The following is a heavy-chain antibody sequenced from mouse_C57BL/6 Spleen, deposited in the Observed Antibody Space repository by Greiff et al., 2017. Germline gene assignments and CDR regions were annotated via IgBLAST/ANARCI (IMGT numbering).Heavy chain of an antibody. V-gene: IGHV1-15*01. J-gene: IGHJ4*01. CDR2: IDPETGGT. D-gene: IGHD1-1*01. CDR1: GYTFTDYE. Sequence: VQLQQSGAELVRPGASVTLSCKASGYTFTDYEMHWVKQTPVHGLEWIGAIDPETGGTAYNQKFKGKAILTADKSSSTAYMGLRSLTSEDSAVYYGTRSDYCGSSNYAMDYWGQGTSVTVSS. CDR3: TRSDYCGSSNYAMDY.